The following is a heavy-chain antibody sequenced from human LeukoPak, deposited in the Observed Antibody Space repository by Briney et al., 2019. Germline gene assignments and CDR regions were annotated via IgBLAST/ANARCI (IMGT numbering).Heavy chain of an antibody. D-gene: IGHD6-19*01. CDR1: GFTFSSYA. V-gene: IGHV3-23*01. CDR3: ARVADIAVAGTAFDY. J-gene: IGHJ4*02. CDR2: ISGSGGST. Sequence: AGGSLRLSCAASGFTFSSYAMSWVRQAPGKGLEWVAAISGSGGSTYYADSVKGRFTISRDNSKNTLYLQMNSLRAEDTAVYYCARVADIAVAGTAFDYWGQGTLVTVSS.